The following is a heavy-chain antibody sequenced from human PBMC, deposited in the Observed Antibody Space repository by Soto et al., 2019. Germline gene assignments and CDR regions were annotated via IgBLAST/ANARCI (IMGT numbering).Heavy chain of an antibody. V-gene: IGHV4-4*07. Sequence: PSETLSLTCTVSGGSINNFSWSWLRQPAGKGLEWIGRIFGNGATNYSPSFKSRVTMSMDTSTHQFSLRLMSVTATDTAVYFCARDQGVVITADSWFDPLGQGTLVTVSS. CDR3: ARDQGVVITADSWFDP. J-gene: IGHJ5*02. D-gene: IGHD3-16*01. CDR1: GGSINNFS. CDR2: IFGNGAT.